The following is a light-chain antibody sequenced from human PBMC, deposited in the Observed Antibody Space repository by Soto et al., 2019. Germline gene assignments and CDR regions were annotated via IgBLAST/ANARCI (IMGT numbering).Light chain of an antibody. CDR2: LEGSGSY. Sequence: QYVLTQSSSASASLGSSVKLTCTLSSGHSTYIIAWHQQQPGKAPRYLMKLEGSGSYNKGSEVPDRFSGSSSGADRYLTISTLQFEDEADYYCETWDGNTRVFGGGTKLTVL. CDR1: SGHSTYI. CDR3: ETWDGNTRV. V-gene: IGLV4-60*02. J-gene: IGLJ3*02.